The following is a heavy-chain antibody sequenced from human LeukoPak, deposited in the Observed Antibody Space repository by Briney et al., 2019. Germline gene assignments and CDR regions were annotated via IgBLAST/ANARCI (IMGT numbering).Heavy chain of an antibody. CDR3: AKTRPLDSSSWSHGDY. J-gene: IGHJ4*02. D-gene: IGHD6-13*01. CDR1: GFTFDDYA. Sequence: GGSLRLSCAASGFTFDDYAMHWVRQAPGKGLEWVSAISGSGDSTYYGDSVKGRFTISRDNSKNTLYLQMNSLRAEDTAVYYCAKTRPLDSSSWSHGDYWGQGTLVTVSS. V-gene: IGHV3-23*01. CDR2: ISGSGDST.